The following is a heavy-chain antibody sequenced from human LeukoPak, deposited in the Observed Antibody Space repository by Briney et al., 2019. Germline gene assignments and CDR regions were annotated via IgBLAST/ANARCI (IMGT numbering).Heavy chain of an antibody. CDR2: IRYDGSNK. D-gene: IGHD4-17*01. Sequence: GGSLRLSCVETRFTFITYRMHWVPQAPGKGLEWVAFIRYDGSNKYYADSVKGRFTISRDNSKNTLYLQMNSLRAEDTAVYYCAKDNYDYGDYDARDYWGQGTLVTVSS. CDR3: AKDNYDYGDYDARDY. V-gene: IGHV3-30*02. CDR1: RFTFITYR. J-gene: IGHJ4*02.